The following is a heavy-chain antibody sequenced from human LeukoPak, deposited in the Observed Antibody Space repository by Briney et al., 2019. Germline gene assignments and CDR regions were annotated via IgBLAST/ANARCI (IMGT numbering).Heavy chain of an antibody. CDR1: GYSFSSYY. CDR2: INPSGGST. Sequence: ASVKVSCKASGYSFSSYYMHWVRQAPGQGLEWMGIINPSGGSTSYAQKFQGRVTMTRDTSTSTVYMELSSLRSEDTAVYYCARGSSSWTLDYWGQGTLVTVSS. V-gene: IGHV1-46*01. J-gene: IGHJ4*02. D-gene: IGHD6-13*01. CDR3: ARGSSSWTLDY.